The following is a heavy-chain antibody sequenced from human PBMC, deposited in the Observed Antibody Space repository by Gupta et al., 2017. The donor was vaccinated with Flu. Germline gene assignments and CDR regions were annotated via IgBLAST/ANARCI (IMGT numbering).Heavy chain of an antibody. CDR3: ARDQYGMDV. J-gene: IGHJ6*02. V-gene: IGHV1-2*02. CDR1: GYTFTDYQ. CDR2: INPNTGGT. Sequence: QEQLVQSGAEVKKPGASVKVSCEASGYTFTDYQLHWVRQAPGQGLEWVGWINPNTGGTKHAQKFQGRVTLTRDRSINTAYMELSWLRSEDTAVYYCARDQYGMDVWGHGTTVTVSS.